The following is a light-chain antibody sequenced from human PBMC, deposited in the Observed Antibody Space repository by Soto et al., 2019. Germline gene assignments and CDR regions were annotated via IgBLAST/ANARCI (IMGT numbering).Light chain of an antibody. CDR1: QSVLLSSANKNY. Sequence: DIMMTQSPDSLAVYMGERATINCTPSQSVLLSSANKNYLAWYPQKPGQPPKLLIYWASTRESGVPDRFSGSGSGTDVTLTISSLQAEDVAVYYCQQYYNNPLTFGGGTKVDIK. CDR3: QQYYNNPLT. V-gene: IGKV4-1*01. CDR2: WAS. J-gene: IGKJ4*01.